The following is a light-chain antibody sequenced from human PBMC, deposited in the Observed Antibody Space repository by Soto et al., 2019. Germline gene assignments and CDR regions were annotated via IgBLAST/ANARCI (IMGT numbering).Light chain of an antibody. J-gene: IGKJ1*01. Sequence: DIQMTQSPSTLSASVGDRVTITCRASQSISSWLAWYQQKPGKAPKLLIYKASSLESGVPSRFSGSGSGTEFTLTISSLQPDEFATYYCQQYNNYLWTFGQGTKVEIK. CDR2: KAS. V-gene: IGKV1-5*03. CDR1: QSISSW. CDR3: QQYNNYLWT.